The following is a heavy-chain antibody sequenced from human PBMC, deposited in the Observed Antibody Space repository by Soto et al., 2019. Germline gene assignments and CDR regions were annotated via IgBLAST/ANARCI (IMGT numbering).Heavy chain of an antibody. J-gene: IGHJ4*02. CDR1: GGTFSNYA. V-gene: IGHV1-69*13. D-gene: IGHD1-26*01. Sequence: SVKVSCKASGGTFSNYAINWVRQAPGQGLEWMGEIIPILGTANYAQRFQGRVTITADESTSTAYMELSSLRSEDTALYYCARSLGWTKAGYYFDYWVQGTLDTLFS. CDR2: IIPILGTA. CDR3: ARSLGWTKAGYYFDY.